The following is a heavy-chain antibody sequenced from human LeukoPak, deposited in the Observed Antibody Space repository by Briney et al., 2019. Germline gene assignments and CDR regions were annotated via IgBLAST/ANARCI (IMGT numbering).Heavy chain of an antibody. Sequence: SETLSLTCTVSGGSISSHYWSWIRQPPGKGLEWIGYIYYSGSTNYNPSLKSRVTISVDTSKNQFSLKLSSVTAADTAVYYCARGYSSSWYEVLWFGPWGQGTLVTVSS. D-gene: IGHD6-13*01. CDR3: ARGYSSSWYEVLWFGP. J-gene: IGHJ5*02. CDR1: GGSISSHY. CDR2: IYYSGST. V-gene: IGHV4-59*11.